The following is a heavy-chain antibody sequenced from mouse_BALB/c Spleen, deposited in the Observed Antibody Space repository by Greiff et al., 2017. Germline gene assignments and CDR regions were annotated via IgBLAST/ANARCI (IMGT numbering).Heavy chain of an antibody. J-gene: IGHJ2*01. D-gene: IGHD1-1*01. V-gene: IGHV1S22*01. Sequence: LQQSGSELVRPGASVKLSCKASGYTFTSYWMHWVKQRPGQGLEWIGNIYPGSGSTNYDEKFKSKATLTVDTSSSTAYMQLSSLTSEDSAVYYCTRSGYYYGSSYYFDDWGQGTTLTVSS. CDR2: IYPGSGST. CDR1: GYTFTSYW. CDR3: TRSGYYYGSSYYFDD.